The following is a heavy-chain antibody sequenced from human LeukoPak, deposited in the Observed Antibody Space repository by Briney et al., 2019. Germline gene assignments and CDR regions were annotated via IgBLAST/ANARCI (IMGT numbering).Heavy chain of an antibody. CDR2: INPNSGGT. Sequence: ASVKVSCKASGYTFTGYYMHWVRQAPGQGLEWMGWINPNSGGTDYAQKFQGRVTMTRDTSISTAYMELSRLRSDDTAVYYCARKLKNLVCFDLWGRGTLVTVSS. CDR3: ARKLKNLVCFDL. CDR1: GYTFTGYY. D-gene: IGHD5/OR15-5a*01. J-gene: IGHJ2*01. V-gene: IGHV1-2*02.